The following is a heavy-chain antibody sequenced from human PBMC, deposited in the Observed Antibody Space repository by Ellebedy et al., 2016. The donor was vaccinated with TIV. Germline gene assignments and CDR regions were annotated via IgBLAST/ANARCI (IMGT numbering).Heavy chain of an antibody. D-gene: IGHD3-3*01. V-gene: IGHV1-18*04. CDR1: GYSFTNYG. Sequence: ASVKVSXKASGYSFTNYGISWVRQAPGQGLEWGGWVSDYNGDTNYAQKLQGRVTMTTDTSTSTAYMELRSLRFDDTAVYYCARAPSSGHSPFWYWGQGTLVTVSS. CDR2: VSDYNGDT. J-gene: IGHJ4*02. CDR3: ARAPSSGHSPFWY.